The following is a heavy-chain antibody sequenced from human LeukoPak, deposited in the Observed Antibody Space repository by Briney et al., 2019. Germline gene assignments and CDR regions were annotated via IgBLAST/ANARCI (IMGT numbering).Heavy chain of an antibody. CDR1: GFTFSDQS. D-gene: IGHD3-22*01. CDR3: ARESASSTDYYDSSARFGLRPYYYYGMDV. V-gene: IGHV3-21*04. Sequence: GGSLRLSCAASGFTFSDQSMNWVRQAPGKGLEWVSSISANNLHIFYADSVKVRFTISRDNAKNSLYLQMNSLRAEDTAVYYCARESASSTDYYDSSARFGLRPYYYYGMDVWGQGTTVTVSS. CDR2: ISANNLHI. J-gene: IGHJ6*02.